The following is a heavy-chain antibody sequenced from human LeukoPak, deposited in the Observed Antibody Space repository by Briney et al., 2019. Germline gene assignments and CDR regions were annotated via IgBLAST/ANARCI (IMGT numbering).Heavy chain of an antibody. Sequence: GGSLRLSCAASGFTFSSYGMHWVRQAPGKGLEWVAFIRSDGSNTYYADSVKGRFTISRDNAKNSLYLQMNSLRAEDTAVYYCAKDATYSSGWFDYWGQGTLVTVSS. J-gene: IGHJ4*02. V-gene: IGHV3-30*02. CDR2: IRSDGSNT. CDR1: GFTFSSYG. CDR3: AKDATYSSGWFDY. D-gene: IGHD6-19*01.